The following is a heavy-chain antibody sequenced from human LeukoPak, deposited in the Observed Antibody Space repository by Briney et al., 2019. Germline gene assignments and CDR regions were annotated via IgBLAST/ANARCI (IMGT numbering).Heavy chain of an antibody. V-gene: IGHV3-74*01. Sequence: PGGSLRLSCAASGFTFSSYWMHWVRQAPGKGLVWVSRINSDGSSTSYADSVKGRFTISRDSAKNTLYLQMSSLRAEDTAVYYCAREAGYSSSWYVDNWFDPWGQGTLVTVSS. CDR3: AREAGYSSSWYVDNWFDP. J-gene: IGHJ5*02. CDR1: GFTFSSYW. CDR2: INSDGSST. D-gene: IGHD6-13*01.